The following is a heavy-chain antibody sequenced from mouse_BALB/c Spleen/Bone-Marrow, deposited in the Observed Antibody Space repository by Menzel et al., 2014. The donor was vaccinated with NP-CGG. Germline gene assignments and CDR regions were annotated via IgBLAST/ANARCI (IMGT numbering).Heavy chain of an antibody. CDR2: ISCYNGAT. V-gene: IGHV1S34*01. CDR3: ARLRGDYDGYAMDY. D-gene: IGHD2-4*01. J-gene: IGHJ4*01. Sequence: LVKTGASVKISCKASGYSFTGYYMHWVKQSHGKSLEWIGYISCYNGATSYNQKFKGKATFTVDASSSTAYMQFNSLTSEDSAVYYCARLRGDYDGYAMDYWGQGTSVTVSS. CDR1: GYSFTGYY.